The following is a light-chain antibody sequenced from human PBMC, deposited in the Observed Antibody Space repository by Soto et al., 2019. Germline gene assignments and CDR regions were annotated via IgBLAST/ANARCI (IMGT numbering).Light chain of an antibody. Sequence: DIQMTQSPSTLSASVGDRVTITCRASQSIRGWLAWLQQQPGKAPKLLIYAASNLESAVPSRFSASGSGTEFTLTINGLPPDDFATYYCQQYITYPWTFGQGTKVEI. CDR2: AAS. CDR1: QSIRGW. V-gene: IGKV1-5*03. J-gene: IGKJ1*01. CDR3: QQYITYPWT.